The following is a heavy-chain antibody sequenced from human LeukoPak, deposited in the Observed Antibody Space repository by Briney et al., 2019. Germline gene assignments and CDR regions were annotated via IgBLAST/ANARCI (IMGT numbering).Heavy chain of an antibody. CDR2: IYYSGST. J-gene: IGHJ5*02. CDR3: ARDFEENWFDP. Sequence: SETLSLTCTVSGGSISSGGYYWSWIRQHPGKGLEWIGYIYYSGSTYYNPSLKSRVTISVDTSKNQFSLKLSSVTVADTAVYYCARDFEENWFDPWGQGTLSPSPQ. CDR1: GGSISSGGYY. V-gene: IGHV4-31*03. D-gene: IGHD3-9*01.